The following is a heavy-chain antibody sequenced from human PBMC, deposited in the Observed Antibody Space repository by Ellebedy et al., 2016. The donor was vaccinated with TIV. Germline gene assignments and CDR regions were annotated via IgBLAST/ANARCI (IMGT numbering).Heavy chain of an antibody. D-gene: IGHD2-21*02. CDR2: VYYSGSP. CDR1: GGSLSSTRYY. V-gene: IGHV4-39*01. CDR3: ARTDPWQPIDD. Sequence: MPSETLSLTCSVSGGSLSSTRYYWAWIRQPPGKGLEYIGCVYYSGSPYYNPSFKSRVTLSADTSKNQFSLNLRTVTAADTAVYYCARTDPWQPIDDWGQGILVSVSS. J-gene: IGHJ4*02.